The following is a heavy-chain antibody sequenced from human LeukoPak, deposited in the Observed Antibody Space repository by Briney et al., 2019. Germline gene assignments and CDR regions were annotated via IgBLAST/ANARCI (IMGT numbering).Heavy chain of an antibody. CDR2: IYHSGST. D-gene: IGHD1-26*01. CDR1: GFTFSSYS. Sequence: TGGSLRLSCAASGFTFSSYSMNWVRQPPGKGLEWIGEIYHSGSTYYNPSLKSRVTISVDTSKNQFSLKLSSVTAADTAVYYCARFNSGSYQHYFDYWGQGTLVTVSS. J-gene: IGHJ4*02. CDR3: ARFNSGSYQHYFDY. V-gene: IGHV4-4*02.